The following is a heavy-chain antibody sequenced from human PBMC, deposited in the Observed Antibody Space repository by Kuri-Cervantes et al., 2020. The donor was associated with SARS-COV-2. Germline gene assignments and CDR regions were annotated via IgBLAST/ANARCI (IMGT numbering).Heavy chain of an antibody. D-gene: IGHD2-15*01. CDR3: AKDRGYCSGGSCLYFDY. V-gene: IGHV3-30-3*01. J-gene: IGHJ4*02. CDR2: ISYDGSNK. CDR1: GFTFSSYA. Sequence: GGSLRLSCAASGFTFSSYAMHWVRQAPGKGLEWVAVISYDGSNKYYADSVKGRFTISRDNSKNTLYLQMNSLRAEDTAMYYCAKDRGYCSGGSCLYFDYWGQGTLVTVSS.